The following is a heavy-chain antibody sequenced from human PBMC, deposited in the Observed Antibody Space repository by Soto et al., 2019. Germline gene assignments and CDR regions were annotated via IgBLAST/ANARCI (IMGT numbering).Heavy chain of an antibody. CDR2: ISSSISYI. V-gene: IGHV3-21*01. D-gene: IGHD3-16*02. CDR1: GFTFSSYS. CDR3: ARDLHDYIWGSYRSNWFDP. Sequence: GGSLRLSCAASGFTFSSYSMNWVRQAPGKGLEWVSSISSSISYIYYADSVKGRFTISRDNAKNSLYLQMNSLRAEDTAVYYCARDLHDYIWGSYRSNWFDPWGQGTLVTVSS. J-gene: IGHJ5*02.